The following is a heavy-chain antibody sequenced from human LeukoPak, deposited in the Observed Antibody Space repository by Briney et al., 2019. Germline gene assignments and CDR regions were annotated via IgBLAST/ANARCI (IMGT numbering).Heavy chain of an antibody. CDR1: GGTFSSYA. J-gene: IGHJ5*02. CDR2: IIPIFGIA. V-gene: IGHV1-69*04. Sequence: ASVKVSCKASGGTFSSYAISWVRQAPGQGLEWMGRIIPIFGIANYAQKFQGRVTITADKSTSTAYMELSRLRSDDTAVYYCARATSYDILTGYYSDWFDPWGQGTLVTVSS. D-gene: IGHD3-9*01. CDR3: ARATSYDILTGYYSDWFDP.